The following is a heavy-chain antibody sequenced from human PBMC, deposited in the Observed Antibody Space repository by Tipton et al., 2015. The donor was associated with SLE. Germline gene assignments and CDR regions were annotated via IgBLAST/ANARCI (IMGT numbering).Heavy chain of an antibody. J-gene: IGHJ4*02. CDR3: TTVPLGGYFDY. CDR2: IKSNTDGGTI. V-gene: IGHV3-15*01. Sequence: SLRLSCAASGFSFSNAWVSWVRQVPGKGLEWVGRIKSNTDGGTIEYAAPVKGRFTISRDDSRNTLSLQMNSLKTEDTAVYYCTTVPLGGYFDYWGQGTLVTVSS. CDR1: GFSFSNAW.